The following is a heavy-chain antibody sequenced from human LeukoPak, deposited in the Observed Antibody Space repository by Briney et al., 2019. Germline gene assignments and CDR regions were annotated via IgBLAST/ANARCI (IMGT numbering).Heavy chain of an antibody. CDR2: IYTSGSN. Sequence: SETLSLTCTVSGGSISSDYWSWIRQPPGKGLEWIGYIYTSGSNHYNPSLKSRVTISGDTSKNQFSLKLSSVTAADTAVYYCARQKAGNCFDPWGQGTPVTVSS. D-gene: IGHD6-19*01. V-gene: IGHV4-4*09. CDR3: ARQKAGNCFDP. J-gene: IGHJ5*02. CDR1: GGSISSDY.